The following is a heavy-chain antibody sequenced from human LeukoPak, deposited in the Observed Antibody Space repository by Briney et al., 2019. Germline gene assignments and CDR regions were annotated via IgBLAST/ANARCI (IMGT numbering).Heavy chain of an antibody. CDR1: GGSFNNYY. J-gene: IGHJ4*02. Sequence: SETLSLTCAVYGGSFNNYYWSWIRQPPGKGLEWIGEVNHSGSTNYNPSLRSRVTISIDTSKNQFSLQLTSVTAADTAVYYCARLMLIAVGSDYWGQGNLVTVSS. CDR3: ARLMLIAVGSDY. D-gene: IGHD3-16*01. CDR2: VNHSGST. V-gene: IGHV4-34*01.